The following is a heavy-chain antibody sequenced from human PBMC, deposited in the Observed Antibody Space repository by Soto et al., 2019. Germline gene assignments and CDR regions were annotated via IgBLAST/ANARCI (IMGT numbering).Heavy chain of an antibody. D-gene: IGHD4-17*01. CDR2: IYHSATT. CDR1: GGSVSSAIYY. J-gene: IGHJ4*02. Sequence: QVQLQESGPGLVKPSETLSLTCTVSGGSVSSAIYYWTWIRQPPGMGLQWIGNIYHSATTNYNASLRSRLTISVDTSKNPFSLTLTSVTTADTAVYYCARYRDYCDYGYFDSWGQGTLVTVSS. CDR3: ARYRDYCDYGYFDS. V-gene: IGHV4-61*01.